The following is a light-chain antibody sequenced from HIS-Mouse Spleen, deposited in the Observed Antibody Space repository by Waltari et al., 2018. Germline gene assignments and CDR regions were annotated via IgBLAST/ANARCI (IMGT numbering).Light chain of an antibody. CDR1: SSDVGGYNY. V-gene: IGLV2-8*01. J-gene: IGLJ1*01. Sequence: QSALTQPPSASGSPGQSVTISCTGTSSDVGGYNYVSWYQQHQGKAPKLLIYEVSKRPSGFPDRFSGSKSGNTASLTVSGLQAEDEADYYCSSYAGSNNYVFGTGTKVTVL. CDR2: EVS. CDR3: SSYAGSNNYV.